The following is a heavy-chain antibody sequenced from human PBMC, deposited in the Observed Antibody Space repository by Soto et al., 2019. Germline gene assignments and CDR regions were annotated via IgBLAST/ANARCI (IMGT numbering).Heavy chain of an antibody. CDR1: ELTFSSSA. V-gene: IGHV3-23*01. Sequence: GGSLRLSCAASELTFSSSAMTWVRQAPGKGLEWVSVISGSGVTTNYADSVKGRFTISRDDSKNTLYLQMSSLRADDTAVYYCAKGPSSGRLDPWGQGTLVTVSS. J-gene: IGHJ5*02. D-gene: IGHD3-10*01. CDR2: ISGSGVTT. CDR3: AKGPSSGRLDP.